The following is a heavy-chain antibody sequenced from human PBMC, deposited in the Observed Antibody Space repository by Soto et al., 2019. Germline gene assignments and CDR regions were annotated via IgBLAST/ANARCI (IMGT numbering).Heavy chain of an antibody. Sequence: QVQLVQSGPEVKKPGASVKVSCKASGNTFASHGFSWVRQAPGQGLEWMGWISGFNGQTNYAHKFQGRVTLTTDTSTSTAYMELRSLRSDDTAVYFFARVDPRGVAVVRDYWGQGTLVTVSS. J-gene: IGHJ4*02. CDR1: GNTFASHG. CDR2: ISGFNGQT. CDR3: ARVDPRGVAVVRDY. V-gene: IGHV1-18*01. D-gene: IGHD3-10*01.